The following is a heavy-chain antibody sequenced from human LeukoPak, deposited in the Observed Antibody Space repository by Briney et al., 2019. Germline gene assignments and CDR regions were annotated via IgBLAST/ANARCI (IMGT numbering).Heavy chain of an antibody. CDR3: AKTPADFWSGYYYFDY. J-gene: IGHJ4*02. V-gene: IGHV3-23*01. Sequence: PGGSLRLSCAASGFTFSSYAMSWVRQAPGKGLEWVSAISGSGGSTYYAGSVKGRFTISRDNSKNTLYLQMNSLRAEDTAVYYCAKTPADFWSGYYYFDYWGQGTLVTVSS. CDR1: GFTFSSYA. CDR2: ISGSGGST. D-gene: IGHD3-3*01.